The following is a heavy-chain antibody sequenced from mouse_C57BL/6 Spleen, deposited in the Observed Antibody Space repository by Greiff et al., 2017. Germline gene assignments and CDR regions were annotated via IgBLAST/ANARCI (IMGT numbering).Heavy chain of an antibody. CDR1: GFTFSSYA. D-gene: IGHD1-1*01. CDR3: ARDSYYYGSSHYYAMDY. Sequence: EVQRVESGGGLVKPGGSLKLSCAASGFTFSSYAMSWVRQTPEKRLEWVATISDGGSYTYYPDNVKGRFTISRDNAKNNLYLQMSHLKSEDTAMYYCARDSYYYGSSHYYAMDYWGQGTSVTVSS. V-gene: IGHV5-4*01. J-gene: IGHJ4*01. CDR2: ISDGGSYT.